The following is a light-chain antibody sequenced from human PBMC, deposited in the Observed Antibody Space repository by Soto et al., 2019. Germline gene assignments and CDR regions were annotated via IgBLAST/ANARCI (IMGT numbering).Light chain of an antibody. CDR2: GAS. V-gene: IGKV3-15*01. J-gene: IGKJ2*01. Sequence: EIVMTQSPATLSVSPGERANLSCRASQSVSSNLAWYQQKPGQAPRLLIYGASTRATGIPARFSGSGSGTEFTLTISSLQSEDFAVYYCQQYINWPYTFGQGTKLEIK. CDR1: QSVSSN. CDR3: QQYINWPYT.